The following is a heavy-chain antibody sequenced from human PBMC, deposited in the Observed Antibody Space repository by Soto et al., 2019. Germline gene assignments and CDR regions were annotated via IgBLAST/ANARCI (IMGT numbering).Heavy chain of an antibody. CDR2: IIPIFPTP. CDR3: ARDKDRQQLGGNYYYIMNV. Sequence: QVQLVQSGAEVKKPGSSVKISCKASGGTFRTNAFSWVRQAPGQGLEWMGGIIPIFPTPDYAQKFQGRVTITADESTTKTYRELSSLKSEDTATYYCARDKDRQQLGGNYYYIMNVWGQGTTVTVSS. V-gene: IGHV1-69*12. CDR1: GGTFRTNA. J-gene: IGHJ6*02. D-gene: IGHD3-3*02.